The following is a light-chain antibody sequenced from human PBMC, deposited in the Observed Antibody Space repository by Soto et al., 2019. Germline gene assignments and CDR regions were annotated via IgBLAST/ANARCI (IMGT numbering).Light chain of an antibody. CDR3: QQYYSYPFT. V-gene: IGKV1-8*01. CDR1: QGISRY. J-gene: IGKJ3*01. Sequence: AIRMTQSPSSLSASTGDRVTITCRASQGISRYLAWYQQKPGKAPKLLIYAASTLQSGVPSRFSGSGSGTDFTLTISCLQYEDFATYYCQQYYSYPFTFGPGTKVDIK. CDR2: AAS.